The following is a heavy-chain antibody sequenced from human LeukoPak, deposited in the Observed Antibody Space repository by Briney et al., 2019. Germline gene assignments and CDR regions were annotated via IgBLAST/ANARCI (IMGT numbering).Heavy chain of an antibody. D-gene: IGHD4-17*01. CDR3: ARNDYGDYFY. V-gene: IGHV1-69*06. CDR1: GGTFSSYA. J-gene: IGHJ4*02. Sequence: AAVKVSCKASGGTFSSYAISWVRQAPGQGLEWMGGIIPIFGTANYAQKFQGRVTITADKSTSTAYMELSSLRSEDTAVYYCARNDYGDYFYWGQGTLVTVSS. CDR2: IIPIFGTA.